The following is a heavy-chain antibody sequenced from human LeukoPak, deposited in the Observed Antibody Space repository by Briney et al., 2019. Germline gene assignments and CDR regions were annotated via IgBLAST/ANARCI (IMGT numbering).Heavy chain of an antibody. V-gene: IGHV1-46*01. CDR3: ARRGGDAIRPFDY. CDR1: GYTFISYF. D-gene: IGHD2-21*02. CDR2: INPSGGST. Sequence: TSVKVSYKASGYTFISYFLHWVRQAPGQGLEWMGIINPSGGSTRYAQKFQGRVTMTRDTSTSTVYMELSSLRSEDTAVYYCARRGGDAIRPFDYWGQGTLVTVSS. J-gene: IGHJ4*02.